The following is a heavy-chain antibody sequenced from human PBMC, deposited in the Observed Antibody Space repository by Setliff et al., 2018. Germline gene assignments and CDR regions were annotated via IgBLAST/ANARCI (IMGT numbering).Heavy chain of an antibody. V-gene: IGHV4-61*02. CDR3: ARGGYSYGLGGFPLDY. CDR2: TYTSGST. D-gene: IGHD5-18*01. Sequence: SETLSLTCTVSGDSISRGSYDWSWIRQPAGKGLEWIGRTYTSGSTNYNPSLKSRVTISVDTSKNQFSLKLSSVTAADTAVYYCARGGYSYGLGGFPLDYWGQGTLVTVSS. J-gene: IGHJ4*02. CDR1: GDSISRGSYD.